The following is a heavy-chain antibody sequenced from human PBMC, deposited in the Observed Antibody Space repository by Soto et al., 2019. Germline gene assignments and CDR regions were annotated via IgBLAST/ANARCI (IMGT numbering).Heavy chain of an antibody. D-gene: IGHD1-7*01. J-gene: IGHJ6*03. CDR3: AKDGFRTSTGSITGTTGDYYYYMDV. CDR1: GFTFSSYA. V-gene: IGHV3-23*01. CDR2: ISGSGGST. Sequence: GGSLRLSCAASGFTFSSYAMSWVRQAPGKGLEWVSAISGSGGSTYYADSVKGRFTISRDNSKNTLYLQMNSLRAEDTAVYYCAKDGFRTSTGSITGTTGDYYYYMDVWGKGTTVTVSS.